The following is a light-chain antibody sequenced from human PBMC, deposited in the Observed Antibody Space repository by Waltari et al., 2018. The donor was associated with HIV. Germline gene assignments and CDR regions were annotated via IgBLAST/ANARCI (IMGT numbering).Light chain of an antibody. CDR1: SSDVGGYNY. J-gene: IGLJ1*01. V-gene: IGLV2-11*01. CDR3: CSYAGSKTYV. CDR2: DVT. Sequence: QSALTQTRSVSGSPGQSVTISRTGTSSDVGGYNYVSWYQPHPGKAPKPIIYDVTKRPSGVPYRFTGSTAGDTASLTMSGLQAEDEADYYCCSYAGSKTYVFGTGTKVTVL.